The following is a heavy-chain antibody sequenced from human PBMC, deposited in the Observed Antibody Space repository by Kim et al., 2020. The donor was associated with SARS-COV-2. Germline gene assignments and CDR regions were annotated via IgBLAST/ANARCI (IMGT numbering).Heavy chain of an antibody. CDR3: ARVGGTGYRNAFDI. V-gene: IGHV4-59*13. CDR2: IYYSGST. D-gene: IGHD3-16*01. Sequence: SETLSLTCTVSGGSISSYYWSWIRQPPGKGLEWIGYIYYSGSTNHNPSLQSRVTISVDTSKNQFSLKLSSVTAADTAVYYCARVGGTGYRNAFDIWGQGTMVTVSS. CDR1: GGSISSYY. J-gene: IGHJ3*02.